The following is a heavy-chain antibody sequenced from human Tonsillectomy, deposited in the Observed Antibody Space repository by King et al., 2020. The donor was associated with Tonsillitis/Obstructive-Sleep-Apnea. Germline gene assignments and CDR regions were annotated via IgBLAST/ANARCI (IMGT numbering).Heavy chain of an antibody. CDR2: IYYSGST. V-gene: IGHV4-61*01. D-gene: IGHD5-18*01. J-gene: IGHJ3*02. CDR1: GGSVSSGSYY. Sequence: PLQESGPGLVKPSETLSLTCTVSGGSVSSGSYYWSWIRQPPGKGLEWIGYIYYSGSTNYNPSLKSRVTISVDTSKNQFSLKLSSVTAADTAVYYCARDPVDTAMVRAFDIWGQGTMVTVSS. CDR3: ARDPVDTAMVRAFDI.